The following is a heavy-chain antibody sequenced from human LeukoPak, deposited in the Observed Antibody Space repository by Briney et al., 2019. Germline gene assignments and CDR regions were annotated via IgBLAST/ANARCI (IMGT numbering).Heavy chain of an antibody. V-gene: IGHV4-30-2*01. CDR2: IYHSGST. CDR3: ARGGYKFRYYFDY. Sequence: SQTLSLTCAVSGASISSGGYSWSWLRQPPGKGLEWIGYIYHSGSTYYNPSLKSRVTISVDRSKNQFSLKLSSVTAADTAVYYCARGGYKFRYYFDYWGQGTLVTVSS. J-gene: IGHJ4*02. CDR1: GASISSGGYS. D-gene: IGHD5-24*01.